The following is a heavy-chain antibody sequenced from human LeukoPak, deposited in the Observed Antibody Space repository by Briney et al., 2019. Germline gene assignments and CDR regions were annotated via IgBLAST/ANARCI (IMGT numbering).Heavy chain of an antibody. Sequence: PGGSLRLSCAASGFTFSSYSMHWVRQAPGKGLEWVAFIRYDGSNKYYADSVKGRFTISRDNSKNTLYLQMNSLRAEDTAVYYCAKDRDVAFDIWGQGTVVTVSS. CDR1: GFTFSSYS. J-gene: IGHJ3*02. CDR3: AKDRDVAFDI. V-gene: IGHV3-30*02. CDR2: IRYDGSNK.